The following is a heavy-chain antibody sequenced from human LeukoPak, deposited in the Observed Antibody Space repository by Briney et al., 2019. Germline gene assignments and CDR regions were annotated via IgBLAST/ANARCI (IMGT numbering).Heavy chain of an antibody. D-gene: IGHD3-10*01. J-gene: IGHJ4*02. CDR2: ISGSGGGT. CDR1: GITLSNYC. CDR3: AKRGVVIRVILVGFYKEDYYFDS. V-gene: IGHV3-23*01. Sequence: GGSLRLFCALSGITLSNYCMSWVPLPPGEGLEWVAGISGSGGGTNYADSVKGRFTISRNNPRNTLYLQMNSLRAEDTAVYFCAKRGVVIRVILVGFYKEDYYFDSWGQGALVTVSS.